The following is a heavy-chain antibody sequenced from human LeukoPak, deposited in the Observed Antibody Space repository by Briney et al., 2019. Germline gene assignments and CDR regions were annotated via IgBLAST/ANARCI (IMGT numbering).Heavy chain of an antibody. CDR3: ARVASNYDFDY. CDR1: GYTFTAYY. J-gene: IGHJ4*02. D-gene: IGHD4-11*01. V-gene: IGHV1-2*02. CDR2: INPKSGGT. Sequence: GASVKVSCKASGYTFTAYYIHWVRQAPGQELEWMGWINPKSGGTYYVQKFQGRVTVTTDTSINTAYMELSSLTSDDTALYYCARVASNYDFDYWGQGTLVTVSS.